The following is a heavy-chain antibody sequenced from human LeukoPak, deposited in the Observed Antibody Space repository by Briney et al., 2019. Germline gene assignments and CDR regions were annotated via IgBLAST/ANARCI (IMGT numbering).Heavy chain of an antibody. V-gene: IGHV3-21*01. CDR2: ISSSSTYI. CDR1: GFTFSTYN. J-gene: IGHJ4*02. CDR3: ARFNSDRPINYYTSGSLPPDY. D-gene: IGHD3-10*01. Sequence: TGGSLRLSCAASGFTFSTYNMNWVRQAPGKGLEWVSSISSSSTYIYYADSVKGRFTISRDNAKNSLYLQMKSLRAEDTAVYYCARFNSDRPINYYTSGSLPPDYWGQGTLVTVSS.